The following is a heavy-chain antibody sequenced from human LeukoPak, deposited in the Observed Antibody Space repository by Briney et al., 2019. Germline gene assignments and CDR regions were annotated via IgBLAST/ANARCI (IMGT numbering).Heavy chain of an antibody. D-gene: IGHD4-11*01. CDR1: GGSISSGGHY. Sequence: SETLSLTCTVSGGSISSGGHYWSWIRQHPGKGLEWIGYIYYSGSTYYNPSLKSRVTISVDTSKNQFSLNLTSVTAADTAVYYCARSTTIKGWFDPWGQGTLVTVSS. J-gene: IGHJ5*02. CDR3: ARSTTIKGWFDP. V-gene: IGHV4-31*03. CDR2: IYYSGST.